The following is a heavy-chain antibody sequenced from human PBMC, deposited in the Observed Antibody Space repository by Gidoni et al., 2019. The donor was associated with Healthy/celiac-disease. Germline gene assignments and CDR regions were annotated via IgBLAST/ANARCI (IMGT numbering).Heavy chain of an antibody. J-gene: IGHJ5*02. CDR3: ARGSRITMVRGVSWFDP. D-gene: IGHD3-10*01. Sequence: QVQLQESGPGLVKPSQTLSLPCTVSGGSIIRGGYYWSWIRQPPGKGLEWIGYIYYSGSTYYNPSLKSRVTISVDTSKNQFSLKLSSVTAADTAVYYCARGSRITMVRGVSWFDPWGQGTLVTVSS. V-gene: IGHV4-30-4*01. CDR2: IYYSGST. CDR1: GGSIIRGGYY.